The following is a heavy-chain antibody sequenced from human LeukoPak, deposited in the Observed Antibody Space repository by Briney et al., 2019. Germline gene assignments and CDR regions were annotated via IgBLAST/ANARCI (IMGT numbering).Heavy chain of an antibody. Sequence: SVKVSCKASEGTFSSYAISWVRQAPGQGLEWMGRIIPILGIANYAQKFQGRVTITADKSTSTVYMELRSLRSDDTGVYYCARLYHYYYGMDVWGQGTTVTVSS. CDR3: ARLYHYYYGMDV. V-gene: IGHV1-69*04. CDR2: IIPILGIA. CDR1: EGTFSSYA. J-gene: IGHJ6*02.